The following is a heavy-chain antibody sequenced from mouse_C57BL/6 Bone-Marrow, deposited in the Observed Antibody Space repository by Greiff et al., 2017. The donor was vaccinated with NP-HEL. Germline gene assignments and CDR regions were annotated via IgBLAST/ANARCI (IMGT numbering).Heavy chain of an antibody. CDR1: GYTFTDYY. J-gene: IGHJ2*01. Sequence: EVQLQQSGPELVKPGASVKISCKASGYTFTDYYLNWVKQSHGKSLEWIGDINPNNGGTSYNQKFKGKATLTVDKSSSTAYMELRSLTSEDSAVYYCARGGPVYWGQGTTLTVSS. CDR2: INPNNGGT. V-gene: IGHV1-26*01. CDR3: ARGGPVY.